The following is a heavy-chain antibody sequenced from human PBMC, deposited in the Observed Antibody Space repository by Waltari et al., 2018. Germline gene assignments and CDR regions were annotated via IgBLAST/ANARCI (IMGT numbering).Heavy chain of an antibody. D-gene: IGHD6-13*01. CDR3: ARDRLEQQLASWYFDL. Sequence: QVQLQESGPGLVKPSQTLSLTCTVSGGSISSGGYYWSWIRQHPGKGLEWIGYIYYSGSTYYNPSLKSRVTISVDTSKNQFSLKLSSVTAADTAVYYCARDRLEQQLASWYFDLWGRGTLVTVSS. CDR2: IYYSGST. CDR1: GGSISSGGYY. V-gene: IGHV4-31*03. J-gene: IGHJ2*01.